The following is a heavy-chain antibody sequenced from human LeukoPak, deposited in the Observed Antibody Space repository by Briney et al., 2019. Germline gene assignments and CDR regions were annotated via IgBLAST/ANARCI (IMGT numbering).Heavy chain of an antibody. CDR3: ARCGYSYANEYYFDY. J-gene: IGHJ4*02. Sequence: PSETLPFTCTVPGGSISNYYWSWFRQPPGKGLEWIGFIYFTTITNYNPSLTSRVTISLATTKNQYSLKLSAVTAADTAVYYCARCGYSYANEYYFDYWGQGTLVTDSS. D-gene: IGHD5-18*01. V-gene: IGHV4-59*01. CDR2: IYFTTIT. CDR1: GGSISNYY.